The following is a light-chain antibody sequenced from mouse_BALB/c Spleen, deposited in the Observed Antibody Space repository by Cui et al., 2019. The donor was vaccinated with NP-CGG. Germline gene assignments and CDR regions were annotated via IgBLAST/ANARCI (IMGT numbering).Light chain of an antibody. CDR1: TGAVTTNNY. CDR2: GTN. J-gene: IGLJ1*01. V-gene: IGLV1*01. Sequence: QPVVPQESALTTSPGETVTLTCRSSTGAVTTNNYANWVQEKPDHLFTGLIGGTNNRVPGVPARFSGSLIGDKAALTITGAQTEDEAIYFCALWYSNHWVFGGGTKLTVL. CDR3: ALWYSNHWV.